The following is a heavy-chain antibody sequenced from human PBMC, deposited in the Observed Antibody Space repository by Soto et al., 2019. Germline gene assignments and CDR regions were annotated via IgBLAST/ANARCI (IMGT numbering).Heavy chain of an antibody. J-gene: IGHJ3*02. Sequence: SETLSLTCTVSGGSISSSSYYWGWIRQPPGKGLEWIGSIYYSGSTYYNPSLTSRVTISVDTSKNQFSLKLSSVTAADTAAYYFARNWSGWSPRRAFEIWGQGIMVTVSS. CDR1: GGSISSSSYY. CDR2: IYYSGST. CDR3: ARNWSGWSPRRAFEI. D-gene: IGHD6-19*01. V-gene: IGHV4-39*01.